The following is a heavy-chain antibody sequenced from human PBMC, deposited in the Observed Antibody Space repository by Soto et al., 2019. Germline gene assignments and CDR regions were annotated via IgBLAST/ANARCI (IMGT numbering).Heavy chain of an antibody. CDR1: GGSFSGYY. Sequence: SETLSLTCAVHGGSFSGYYCDWIRQPPGKGLEWFGDVNHGGSSNYNPSLKSRAIISVDATKNQCSFRLTSVHAVDTPVFFFLTSSFLRPGDLSHGLDVWGQVTAVTIAS. J-gene: IGHJ6*02. V-gene: IGHV4-34*01. CDR2: VNHGGSS. D-gene: IGHD3-10*01. CDR3: LTSSFLRPGDLSHGLDV.